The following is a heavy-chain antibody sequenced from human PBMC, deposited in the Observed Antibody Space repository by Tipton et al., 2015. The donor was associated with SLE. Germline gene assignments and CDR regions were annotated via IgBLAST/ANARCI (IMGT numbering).Heavy chain of an antibody. J-gene: IGHJ6*03. Sequence: TLSLTCAVSGGSISSYYWSWIRQPPGKRLEWIGEISHSGGDNYNPSLKSRATVSLDRSNNEFSLRLNSVTAADTAVYYCARGVAGYFHYCYMDVWGKGTTVTISS. V-gene: IGHV4-34*01. CDR1: GGSISSYY. CDR2: ISHSGGD. CDR3: ARGVAGYFHYCYMDV.